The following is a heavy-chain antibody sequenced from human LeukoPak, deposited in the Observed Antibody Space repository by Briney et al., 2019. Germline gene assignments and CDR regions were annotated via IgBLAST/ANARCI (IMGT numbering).Heavy chain of an antibody. V-gene: IGHV4-30-4*08. Sequence: SETLSLTCAVYGGSFSGYYWSWIRQPPGKGLEWIGYIYYSGSTYYNPSLKSRVTISVDTSKNQFSLKLSSVTAADTAVYYCARDRSTGQDAFDIWGQGTMVTVSS. CDR2: IYYSGST. D-gene: IGHD3-16*02. CDR1: GGSFSGYY. CDR3: ARDRSTGQDAFDI. J-gene: IGHJ3*02.